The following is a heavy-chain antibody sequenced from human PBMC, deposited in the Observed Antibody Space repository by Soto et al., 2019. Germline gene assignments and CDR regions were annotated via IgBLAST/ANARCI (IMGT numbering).Heavy chain of an antibody. CDR2: ISWNSGSI. CDR3: AKGRGRYYYYDMAV. D-gene: IGHD3-10*01. J-gene: IGHJ6*02. V-gene: IGHV3-9*01. Sequence: EVQLVESGGGLVQPGRSLRLSCVGSGFTFEGYAMHWVRQAPGKGLEWVSGISWNSGSIAYGDSVKGRFTISRDNAKNSLVLQMNSLRAEDTALYYCAKGRGRYYYYDMAVWGQGTTVTVSS. CDR1: GFTFEGYA.